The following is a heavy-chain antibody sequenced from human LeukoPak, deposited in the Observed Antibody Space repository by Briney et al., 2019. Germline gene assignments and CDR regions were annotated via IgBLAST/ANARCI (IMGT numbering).Heavy chain of an antibody. CDR3: AREDYMDV. J-gene: IGHJ6*03. V-gene: IGHV3-64*02. Sequence: SGGSLRLSCAGSGFTFSNYSFHWIRQAPGKGLQYVSVISGDGARSFYAESVKGRFTISRDISKNTLYPQMNSLRVEDTAVYYCAREDYMDVWGKGTTVIVTS. CDR1: GFTFSNYS. CDR2: ISGDGARS.